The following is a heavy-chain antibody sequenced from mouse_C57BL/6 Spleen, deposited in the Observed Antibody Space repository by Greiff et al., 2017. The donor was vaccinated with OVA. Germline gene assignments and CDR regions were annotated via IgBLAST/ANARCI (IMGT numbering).Heavy chain of an antibody. Sequence: EVQVVESGGGLVKPGGSLKLSCAASGFTFSSYAMSWVRQTPEKRLEWVATISDGGSYTYYPDNVKGRFTISRDNAKNNLYLQMSHLKSEDTAMYYGARGDDGDPAALADWGQGTLVTVSA. CDR1: GFTFSSYA. D-gene: IGHD2-13*01. CDR3: ARGDDGDPAALAD. CDR2: ISDGGSYT. V-gene: IGHV5-4*01. J-gene: IGHJ3*01.